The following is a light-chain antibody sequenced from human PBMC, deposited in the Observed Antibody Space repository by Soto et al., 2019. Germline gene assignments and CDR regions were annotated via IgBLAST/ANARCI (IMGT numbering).Light chain of an antibody. V-gene: IGLV2-14*01. J-gene: IGLJ1*01. CDR2: EVN. CDR1: SVAVGGYNY. Sequence: QSVLAQPSPVSGPPGHSITISCPATSVAVGGYNYVSWYQHHPGKGPKLIIYEVNNRPSGVSDRFSGSKSGNKASLTISNLEAEDESDYYCGSYTSTDTPFVFGTGTKVTVL. CDR3: GSYTSTDTPFV.